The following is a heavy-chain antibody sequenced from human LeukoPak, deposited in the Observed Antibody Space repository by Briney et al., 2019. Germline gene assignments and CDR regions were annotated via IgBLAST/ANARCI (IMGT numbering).Heavy chain of an antibody. D-gene: IGHD2-2*01. CDR1: GFTFSSYA. J-gene: IGHJ4*02. CDR2: ISYDGSNK. CDR3: AKDLSITRDYFDY. Sequence: GRSLRLSCAASGFTFSSYAMHWVRQAPGKGLEWVAVISYDGSNKYYADSVKGRFTISRDNSKNTLYLQMNSLRAEDTAVYYCAKDLSITRDYFDYWGQGTLVTVSS. V-gene: IGHV3-30*04.